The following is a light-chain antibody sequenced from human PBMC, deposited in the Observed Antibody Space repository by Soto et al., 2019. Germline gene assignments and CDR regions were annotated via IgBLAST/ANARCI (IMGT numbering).Light chain of an antibody. CDR2: DAS. V-gene: IGKV1-5*01. Sequence: DLQMTQSPSTLSASVGERVTISCRANQTISNFFAWYQQKPGKAPKLLIYDASTLESGVPSRFRGSGSGTEFTLTISSLQPDDFATYYCQQYNTYPWTFGQGTKVDIK. CDR3: QQYNTYPWT. J-gene: IGKJ1*01. CDR1: QTISNF.